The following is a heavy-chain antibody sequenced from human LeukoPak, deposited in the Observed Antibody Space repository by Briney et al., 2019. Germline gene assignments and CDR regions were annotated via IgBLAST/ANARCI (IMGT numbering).Heavy chain of an antibody. CDR3: ARPITGAGTDLGY. V-gene: IGHV5-10-1*01. J-gene: IGHJ4*02. CDR2: IDPSDSYT. D-gene: IGHD6-13*01. CDR1: GYSFTTYW. Sequence: GESLKISCKGSGYSFTTYWISWVRQMPGKGLEWMGRIDPSDSYTNYSPSFQGHVTIPTDKSISTAYLQWSSLEASDTAIYYCARPITGAGTDLGYWGQGTLVTVSS.